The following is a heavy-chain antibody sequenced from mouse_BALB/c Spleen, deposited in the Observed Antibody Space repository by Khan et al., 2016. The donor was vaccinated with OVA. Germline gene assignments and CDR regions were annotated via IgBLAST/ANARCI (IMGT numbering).Heavy chain of an antibody. V-gene: IGHV1-7*01. CDR1: GYTFTTYW. J-gene: IGHJ2*01. CDR2: INPTSGYT. CDR3: TRDSIDY. Sequence: VQLQESGAELAKPGASLQISCKASGYTFTTYWMHWVKQTPGQGLEWIGYINPTSGYTDYSENLTDKTTLSADKPSSTAYMQRSRLTSEDSAVYYCTRDSIDYWGQGTTLTVSS. D-gene: IGHD2-5*01.